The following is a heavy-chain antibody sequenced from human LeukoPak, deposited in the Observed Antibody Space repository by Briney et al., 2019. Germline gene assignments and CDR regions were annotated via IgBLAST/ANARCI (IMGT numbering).Heavy chain of an antibody. J-gene: IGHJ4*02. CDR3: AXDRGTTGTYWYQFDY. D-gene: IGHD1-1*01. CDR1: GFTVSSNY. Sequence: AGGSLRLSCAASGFTVSSNYMSWVRQAPGKGVKGVTVIYSGGSTYYADSVKGRFTISRDNSKNTLYLQMNSLRAEDTAVYYCAXDRGTTGTYWYQFDYWGQGTLVTVSS. V-gene: IGHV3-53*01. CDR2: IYSGGST.